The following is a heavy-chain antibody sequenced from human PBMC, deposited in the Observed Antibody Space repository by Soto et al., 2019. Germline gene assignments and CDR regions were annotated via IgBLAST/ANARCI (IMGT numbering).Heavy chain of an antibody. CDR2: ISAYNGNT. D-gene: IGHD3-3*01. V-gene: IGHV1-18*01. Sequence: SVKVSCKASCYTFTSYSISLWRQAPGQLLEFIVWISAYNGNTNYAQKLQGRVTMTTDTSTSTAYMELRSLRSEDTAVYFCARKSEMAAKWNYEKDADYYYYAMDVWGQGTTVTVSS. CDR1: CYTFTSYS. J-gene: IGHJ6*02. CDR3: ARKSEMAAKWNYEKDADYYYYAMDV.